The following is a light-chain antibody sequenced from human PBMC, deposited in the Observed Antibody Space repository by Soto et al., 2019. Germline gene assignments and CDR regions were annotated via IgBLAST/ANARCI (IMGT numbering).Light chain of an antibody. CDR3: AAWDDSLKGLV. CDR1: SSNIGGNT. CDR2: SDN. Sequence: QSVLTQPPSASGTPGQRVTISCSGGSSNIGGNTVNWYQQYPGAAPKLLIFSDNQRPPGVPDRFSGSKSGTSASLAISGLQSDDEADYHCAAWDDSLKGLVFGGGTKLTVL. V-gene: IGLV1-44*01. J-gene: IGLJ3*02.